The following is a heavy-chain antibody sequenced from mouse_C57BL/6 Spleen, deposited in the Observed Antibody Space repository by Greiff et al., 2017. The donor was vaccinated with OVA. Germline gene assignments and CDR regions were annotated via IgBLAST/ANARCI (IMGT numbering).Heavy chain of an antibody. V-gene: IGHV7-1*01. J-gene: IGHJ1*03. CDR1: GFTFSDFY. CDR2: SRNKANDYTT. Sequence: EVNVVESGGGLVQSGRSLRLSCATSGFTFSDFYMEWVRQAPGKGLEWIAASRNKANDYTTEYSASVKGRFIVSRDTSQSILYLQMNALRAEDTAIYYCARDERGSSFFDVWGTGTTVTVSS. D-gene: IGHD1-1*01. CDR3: ARDERGSSFFDV.